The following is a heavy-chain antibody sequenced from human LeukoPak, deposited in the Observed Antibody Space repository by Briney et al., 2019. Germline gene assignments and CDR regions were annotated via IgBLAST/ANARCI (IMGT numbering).Heavy chain of an antibody. V-gene: IGHV4-39*01. Sequence: SETLSLTCTVSGGSISSSSYHWGSIRQPPGKGLEWIGSIYYSRSTYYNPSLKSRVTISVDTSKNQFSLKLSSVTAADTAVYYCARSEGTTYDFWSGYYTKYYYYYMDVWGKGTTVTVSS. CDR1: GGSISSSSYH. CDR3: ARSEGTTYDFWSGYYTKYYYYYMDV. D-gene: IGHD3-3*01. CDR2: IYYSRST. J-gene: IGHJ6*03.